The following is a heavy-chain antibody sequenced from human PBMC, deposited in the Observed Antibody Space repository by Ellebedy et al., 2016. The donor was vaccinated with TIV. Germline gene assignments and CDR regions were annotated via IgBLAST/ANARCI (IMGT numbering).Heavy chain of an antibody. CDR1: GYTFTSYG. CDR3: ARQWPGNNGMDV. CDR2: ISAYNGNT. V-gene: IGHV1-18*01. Sequence: ASVKVSXXASGYTFTSYGISWVRQAPGQGLEWMGWISAYNGNTNYAQKLQGRVTMTTDTSTSTAYMELSSLRSEDTAVYYCARQWPGNNGMDVWGQGTTVTVSS. J-gene: IGHJ6*02. D-gene: IGHD6-19*01.